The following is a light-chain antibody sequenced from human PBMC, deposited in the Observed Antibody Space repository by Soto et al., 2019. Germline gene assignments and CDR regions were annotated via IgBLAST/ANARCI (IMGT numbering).Light chain of an antibody. CDR2: GAS. V-gene: IGKV3-15*01. CDR3: QQHHNWPWT. CDR1: QRVTNN. J-gene: IGKJ1*01. Sequence: ETVLTQSPATLSLSPGETATLSCRASQRVTNNLAWYQWKLGQPPRLLIYGASTRATGIPVRFRGSGSGTEFTLTLSSRQSEDSAVYYCQQHHNWPWTFGQGTRVELK.